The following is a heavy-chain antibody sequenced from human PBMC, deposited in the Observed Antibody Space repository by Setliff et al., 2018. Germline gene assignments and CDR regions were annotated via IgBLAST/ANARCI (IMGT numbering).Heavy chain of an antibody. J-gene: IGHJ6*02. D-gene: IGHD6-13*01. Sequence: SETLSLTCTVSGGSISSSYYYWGWIRQPPGKGLEWIGSIYYSGSTNYNPSLKSRVTISVDTSKNQFSLKLSSVTAADTAVYYCARDEGSSYFYGMDVWGQGTTVTVSS. CDR2: IYYSGST. CDR1: GGSISSSYYY. V-gene: IGHV4-39*07. CDR3: ARDEGSSYFYGMDV.